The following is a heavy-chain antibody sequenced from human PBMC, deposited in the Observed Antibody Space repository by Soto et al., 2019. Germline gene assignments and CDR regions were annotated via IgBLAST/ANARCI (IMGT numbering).Heavy chain of an antibody. V-gene: IGHV4-30-2*01. CDR2: IYHSGST. D-gene: IGHD1-1*01. J-gene: IGHJ5*02. CDR3: ARDQLEGNWFDP. CDR1: GGSISSGGYS. Sequence: TLSVTCAVSGGSISSGGYSWNWIRQPLGKGLEWIGYIYHSGSTYYNPSLKSRVTISVDKSKNQFSLKLTSVTAADTAVYYCARDQLEGNWFDPWGQGTLVTSPQ.